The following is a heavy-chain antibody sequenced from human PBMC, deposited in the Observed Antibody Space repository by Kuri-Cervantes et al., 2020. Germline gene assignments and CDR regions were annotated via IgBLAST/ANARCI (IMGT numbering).Heavy chain of an antibody. CDR1: GFTFSDYY. CDR2: ISSSGSTI. D-gene: IGHD1-26*01. Sequence: GGSLRLSCAASGFTFSDYYMSWIRQAPGKGLEWVSYISSSGSTIYYSDSVKGRFTISRDNAKNSLYLQMNSLRAEDTALYYCARSIVGGTTSGYDYWGQGTLVTVSS. V-gene: IGHV3-11*01. CDR3: ARSIVGGTTSGYDY. J-gene: IGHJ4*02.